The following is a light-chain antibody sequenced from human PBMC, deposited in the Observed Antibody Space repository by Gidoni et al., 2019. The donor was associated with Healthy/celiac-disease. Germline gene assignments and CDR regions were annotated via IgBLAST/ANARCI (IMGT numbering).Light chain of an antibody. J-gene: IGKJ2*01. V-gene: IGKV3-11*01. Sequence: DIVLSQSPATLSLSPGERATLSCRASQSVSSYLAWYQQKPGQAPRLLIYDASNRATGIPARFSGSGSGTDYTLTISSLEAEDFAVYYCQQRSNWLYTFXQXTKLXIK. CDR3: QQRSNWLYT. CDR2: DAS. CDR1: QSVSSY.